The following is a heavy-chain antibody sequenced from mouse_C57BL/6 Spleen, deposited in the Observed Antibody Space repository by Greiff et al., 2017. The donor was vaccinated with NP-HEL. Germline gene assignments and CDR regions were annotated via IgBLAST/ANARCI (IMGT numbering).Heavy chain of an antibody. V-gene: IGHV1-55*01. CDR3: AREDYDYDGGAMDY. D-gene: IGHD2-4*01. J-gene: IGHJ4*01. Sequence: VQLQQPGAELVKPGASVKMSCKASGYTFTSYWITWVKQRPGQGLEWIGDIYPGSGSTNYNEKFKSKATLTVDTSSSTAYMQLSSLTSEDSAVYYCAREDYDYDGGAMDYWGQGTSVTVSS. CDR1: GYTFTSYW. CDR2: IYPGSGST.